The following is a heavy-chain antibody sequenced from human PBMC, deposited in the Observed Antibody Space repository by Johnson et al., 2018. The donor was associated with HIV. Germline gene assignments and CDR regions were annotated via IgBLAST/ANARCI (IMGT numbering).Heavy chain of an antibody. J-gene: IGHJ3*02. Sequence: VQLVESGGGAVQPGRSLRLSCAASGFTFSSYAMHWVRQAPGKGLEYVSAISSNGGSTYYANSVKGRFTISRDNSKNTLYLQMGSLRAEDMAVYYCAKGPYYYDSSDDTDAFHIWGQGTMVTVSS. CDR3: AKGPYYYDSSDDTDAFHI. D-gene: IGHD3-22*01. CDR2: ISSNGGST. V-gene: IGHV3-64*01. CDR1: GFTFSSYA.